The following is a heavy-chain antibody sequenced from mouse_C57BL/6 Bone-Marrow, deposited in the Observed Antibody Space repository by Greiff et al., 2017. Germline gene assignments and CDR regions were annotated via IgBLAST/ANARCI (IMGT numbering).Heavy chain of an antibody. CDR2: IYPRDGST. Sequence: QVQLQQPGPELVKPGASVKLSCKASGYTFTSYDINWVKQRPGQGLEWIGWIYPRDGSTKYNAKFKGKATLTVDTSSSTAYMELRTLTSEGSAVYFCARASLITPNWYFDVWGTGTTVTVSS. CDR1: GYTFTSYD. V-gene: IGHV1-85*01. J-gene: IGHJ1*03. CDR3: ARASLITPNWYFDV. D-gene: IGHD2-4*01.